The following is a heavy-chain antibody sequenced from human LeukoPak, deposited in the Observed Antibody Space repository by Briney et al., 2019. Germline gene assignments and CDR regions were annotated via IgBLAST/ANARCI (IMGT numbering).Heavy chain of an antibody. D-gene: IGHD3-22*01. CDR1: GGSISSYY. J-gene: IGHJ4*02. CDR3: AKFPPDYYDSSGYHLTGY. Sequence: KPSETLSLTCTVSGGSISSYYWSWIRQPPGKGLEWIGYIYYSGSTNYNPSLKSRVTISVDTSKNQFSLKLSSVTAADTAVNYCAKFPPDYYDSSGYHLTGYWGQGTLVTVSS. V-gene: IGHV4-59*01. CDR2: IYYSGST.